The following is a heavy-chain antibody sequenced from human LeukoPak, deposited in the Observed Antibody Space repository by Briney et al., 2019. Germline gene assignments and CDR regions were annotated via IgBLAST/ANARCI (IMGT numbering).Heavy chain of an antibody. Sequence: SGTLSLTCTVSGGSVSSGRYYWGWVRQPPGKGLEWIGSIVYSGTTHYDPSLKSRVTISVDTSKSQFSLRLSSVTAADTAIYYCARDFGDHRIDYWGQGTLVTVSS. J-gene: IGHJ4*02. CDR1: GGSVSSGRYY. CDR2: IVYSGTT. V-gene: IGHV4-39*01. D-gene: IGHD4-17*01. CDR3: ARDFGDHRIDY.